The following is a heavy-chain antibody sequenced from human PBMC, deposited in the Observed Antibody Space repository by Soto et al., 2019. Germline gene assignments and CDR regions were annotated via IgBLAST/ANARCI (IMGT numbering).Heavy chain of an antibody. D-gene: IGHD1-26*01. CDR3: VRSRSGSYCAASPHYYFDY. V-gene: IGHV3-48*04. J-gene: IGHJ4*02. CDR1: GFTFSSYS. CDR2: ISSSSSTI. Sequence: GGSLRLSCAASGFTFSSYSMNWVRQAPGKGLEWVSYISSSSSTIYYADSVKGRFTISRDNAKNSLYLHMNSLRAEDTAVDSCVRSRSGSYCAASPHYYFDYWGQGTLVTVSS.